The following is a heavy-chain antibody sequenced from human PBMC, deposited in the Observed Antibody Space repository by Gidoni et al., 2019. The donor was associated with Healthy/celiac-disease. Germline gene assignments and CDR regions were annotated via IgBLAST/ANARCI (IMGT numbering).Heavy chain of an antibody. V-gene: IGHV3-23*01. J-gene: IGHJ4*02. CDR1: GFTCSSYA. CDR2: ISGSGGST. CDR3: AKDSSGWSYYFDY. D-gene: IGHD6-19*01. Sequence: EVQLLESGGGLVQPGGSLRLSCAASGFTCSSYAMSWVRQAPGKGLEWVSAISGSGGSTYYADSVKGRFTISRDNSKNTLYLQMNSLRAEDTAVYYCAKDSSGWSYYFDYWGQGTLVTVSS.